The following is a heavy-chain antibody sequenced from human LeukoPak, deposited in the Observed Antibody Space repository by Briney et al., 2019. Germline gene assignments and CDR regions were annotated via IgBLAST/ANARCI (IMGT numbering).Heavy chain of an antibody. D-gene: IGHD5-12*01. CDR2: INSISGEI. V-gene: IGHV3-48*02. Sequence: GGSLRLSCVASGFTFSYYSMNWVRQAPGKGLEWVSYINSISGEIWYADSVKGRFTISRDDAKNSLYLQMNSLRDEDTAVYYCARDHGYAFDYWGQGTLVAVSS. J-gene: IGHJ4*02. CDR3: ARDHGYAFDY. CDR1: GFTFSYYS.